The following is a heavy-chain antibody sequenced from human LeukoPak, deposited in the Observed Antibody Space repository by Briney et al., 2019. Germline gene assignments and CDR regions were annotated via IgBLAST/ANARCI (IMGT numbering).Heavy chain of an antibody. Sequence: GSLRLSCAASGFTFSYYEMIWVRQAPGKGLEWVSYITGGSTTKNYADSVKGRFTISRDNAKNSLYLQMNSLRAEDTAIYYCARDGDIAVATAPYYFDYWGQGILVTVSS. CDR2: ITGGSTTK. D-gene: IGHD6-19*01. CDR1: GFTFSYYE. V-gene: IGHV3-48*03. CDR3: ARDGDIAVATAPYYFDY. J-gene: IGHJ4*02.